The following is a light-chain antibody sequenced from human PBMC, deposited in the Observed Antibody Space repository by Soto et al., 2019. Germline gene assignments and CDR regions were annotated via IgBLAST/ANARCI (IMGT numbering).Light chain of an antibody. J-gene: IGKJ2*01. CDR3: MQGTHWPYT. CDR1: QSLVHSDGNTH. Sequence: DVVMTQSPLSLPVTLGRPASISCRSTQSLVHSDGNTHLNWFQQRPGQSPRRLICKVSNRESGVPDRFSGSASGTDFTLKISRVEAEDLGVYYCMQGTHWPYTFGQGTKLDIK. V-gene: IGKV2-30*02. CDR2: KVS.